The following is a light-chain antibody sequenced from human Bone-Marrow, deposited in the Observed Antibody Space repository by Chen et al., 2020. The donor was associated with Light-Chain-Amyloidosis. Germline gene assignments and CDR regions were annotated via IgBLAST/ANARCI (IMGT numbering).Light chain of an antibody. CDR1: SGSIATNY. J-gene: IGLJ3*02. CDR2: EDD. Sequence: NFMLTQPHSVSESPGKTVIISCTRSSGSIATNYVQWYQQRPGSSPTTVLYEDDQRPSGVPDRFSGSIDRSSNAASLTSSGLKADDEADYCCQSYEGSSQGVFGGGTKLTVL. V-gene: IGLV6-57*01. CDR3: QSYEGSSQGV.